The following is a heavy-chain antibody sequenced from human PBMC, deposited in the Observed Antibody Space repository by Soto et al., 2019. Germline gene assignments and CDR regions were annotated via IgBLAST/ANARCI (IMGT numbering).Heavy chain of an antibody. J-gene: IGHJ6*02. CDR2: ISGSGDST. V-gene: IGHV3-23*01. CDR1: GFTFSSYA. CDR3: AKWHSSLRAYSGYDRPYYYDSGMDV. Sequence: EVQLLESGGGLVQPGGSLRLSCAASGFTFSSYAMSWVRQAPGKGLEWVSAISGSGDSTYYADSVKGRFTISRDNSKNTLYLQMNSLRAEDTAVYYCAKWHSSLRAYSGYDRPYYYDSGMDVWGQGTTVTVSS. D-gene: IGHD5-12*01.